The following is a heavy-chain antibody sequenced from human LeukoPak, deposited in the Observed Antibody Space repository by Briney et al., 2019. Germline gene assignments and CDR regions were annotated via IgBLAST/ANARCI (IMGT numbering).Heavy chain of an antibody. Sequence: GGSLRLSCAASGFTFITYAMSWVRQAPGKGLEWVAYVSGSGVGTYYAGSVRGRFTISRDNSANMLYLHMNSLRAEDTAVYHCAKSALREPERRSWFDPWGQGTLVTVFS. CDR2: VSGSGVGT. V-gene: IGHV3-23*01. D-gene: IGHD3-16*01. CDR3: AKSALREPERRSWFDP. J-gene: IGHJ5*02. CDR1: GFTFITYA.